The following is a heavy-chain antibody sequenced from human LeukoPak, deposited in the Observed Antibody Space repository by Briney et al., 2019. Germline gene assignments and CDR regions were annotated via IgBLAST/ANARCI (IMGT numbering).Heavy chain of an antibody. CDR1: EFSFSSYW. Sequence: SGGSLRLSCVASEFSFSSYWMTWVRQAPGKGLEWVANIKQDGSVKNYVDSVKGRFTISRDNAKNSLYLQMNSLRVEDTAVYYCARGPSTTLTTKWGQGTLVTVSS. CDR3: ARGPSTTLTTK. CDR2: IKQDGSVK. D-gene: IGHD4-11*01. V-gene: IGHV3-7*01. J-gene: IGHJ4*02.